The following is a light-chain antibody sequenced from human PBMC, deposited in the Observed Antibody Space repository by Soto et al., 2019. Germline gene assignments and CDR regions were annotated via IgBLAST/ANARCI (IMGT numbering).Light chain of an antibody. CDR1: QSVSSY. V-gene: IGKV3-11*01. J-gene: IGKJ1*01. CDR3: QQRSNWPPWT. Sequence: EIVLTQSPATLSLSPGERATLSCRASQSVSSYLAWYQQKPGQPPRLLIYDASNRATGIPARFSGSGSGTDFTLTISRLEPEDLAVYYCQQRSNWPPWTFGQGTKVEIK. CDR2: DAS.